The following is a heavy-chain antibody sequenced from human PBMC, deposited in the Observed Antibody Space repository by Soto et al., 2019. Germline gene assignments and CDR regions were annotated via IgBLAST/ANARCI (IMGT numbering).Heavy chain of an antibody. CDR2: ITDSGDNT. J-gene: IGHJ6*02. D-gene: IGHD3-10*01. V-gene: IGHV3-23*01. CDR3: AKDTMVRGVIIYYYYGMDV. Sequence: PGGSLXLSCEASGFSFRNYAMTWVRQAPGKGLEWISAITDSGDNTYYADSVKGRFTISRDNSKNTLYLQMNSLRAEGTAVYYCAKDTMVRGVIIYYYYGMDVWGQGTTVTVSS. CDR1: GFSFRNYA.